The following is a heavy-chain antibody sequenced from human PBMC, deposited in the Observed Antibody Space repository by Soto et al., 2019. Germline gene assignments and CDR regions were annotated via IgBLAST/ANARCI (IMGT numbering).Heavy chain of an antibody. CDR3: AKPGRGQLLYIDY. CDR1: GFTFVDYG. CDR2: ITGSGANT. Sequence: VRLLESGGGLVQPGGSLRLSCATSGFTFVDYGLSWVRQAPGGGLEWVSGITGSGANTYYADSVKGRFTISRDNSKNTVYLQLTSLRADDTAIYYCAKPGRGQLLYIDYWGQGALVTVSS. D-gene: IGHD1-1*01. V-gene: IGHV3-23*01. J-gene: IGHJ4*02.